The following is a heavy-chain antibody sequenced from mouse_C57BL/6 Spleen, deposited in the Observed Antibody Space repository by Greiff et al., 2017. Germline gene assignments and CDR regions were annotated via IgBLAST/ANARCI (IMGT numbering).Heavy chain of an antibody. CDR2: IYPGSGST. CDR3: ARRYCGSSSWFAY. Sequence: QVQLQQPGAELVKPGASVKMSCKASGYTFTSYWITWVKQRPGQGLEWIGDIYPGSGSTNYNEKFKSKATLTVDTSSSTAYMELSSLTSEGSAVYYCARRYCGSSSWFAYWGQGTLVTVSA. V-gene: IGHV1-55*01. CDR1: GYTFTSYW. D-gene: IGHD1-1*01. J-gene: IGHJ3*01.